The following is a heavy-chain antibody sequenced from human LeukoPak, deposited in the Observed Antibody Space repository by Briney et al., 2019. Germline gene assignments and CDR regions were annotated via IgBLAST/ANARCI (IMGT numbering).Heavy chain of an antibody. CDR3: ARGSVVPAAIFGY. V-gene: IGHV4-59*13. J-gene: IGHJ4*02. CDR2: IYYRGST. CDR1: GGSISSYY. D-gene: IGHD2-2*01. Sequence: SETLSLTCTVSGGSISSYYWSWIRQPPGRGGEGFGYIYYRGSTNYNPSLKSRVTISVDTSKNQFSLKLSSVTAADTAVYYCARGSVVPAAIFGYWGQGTLVTVSS.